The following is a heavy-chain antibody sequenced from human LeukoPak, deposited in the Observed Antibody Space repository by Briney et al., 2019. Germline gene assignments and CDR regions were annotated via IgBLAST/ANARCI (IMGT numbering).Heavy chain of an antibody. CDR2: ISSSGSAI. V-gene: IGHV3-11*01. CDR1: GFTFSSQA. Sequence: PGGSLRLSCAASGFTFSSQAMGWVRQAPGKGLEWVSYISSSGSAIYYADSVKGRFTISRDNAKNSLYLQMNSLRAEDTAVYYCARDSTYYDFWSGYPYNWFDPWGQGTLVTVSS. J-gene: IGHJ5*02. CDR3: ARDSTYYDFWSGYPYNWFDP. D-gene: IGHD3-3*01.